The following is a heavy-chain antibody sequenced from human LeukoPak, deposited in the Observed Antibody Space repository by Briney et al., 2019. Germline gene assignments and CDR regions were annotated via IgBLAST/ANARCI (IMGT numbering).Heavy chain of an antibody. V-gene: IGHV3-30*14. CDR2: ISYDGSNK. CDR1: GFTFSSYA. D-gene: IGHD4-23*01. Sequence: GRSLRLSCAASGFTFSSYAMHWVRQAPGKGLEWVAVISYDGSNKDYADSVKGRFTISRDNSKNSLYLQMNSLRAEDTAIYYCARDSPDYGGKGFDYWGQGTLVTVSS. J-gene: IGHJ4*02. CDR3: ARDSPDYGGKGFDY.